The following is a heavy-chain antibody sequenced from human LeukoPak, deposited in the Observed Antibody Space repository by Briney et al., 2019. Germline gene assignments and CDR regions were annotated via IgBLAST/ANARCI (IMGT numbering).Heavy chain of an antibody. CDR2: INSDGSSS. V-gene: IGHV3-74*01. CDR3: IRGPTYDY. J-gene: IGHJ4*02. Sequence: PGGSLRLSCAASGFAFSSHWMHWVRQAPGKGLEWVSRINSDGSSSSYADSVKGRFTISRDNAKSTLYLQTNRLRAEDTAVYYCIRGPTYDYWGQGILVTVSS. CDR1: GFAFSSHW.